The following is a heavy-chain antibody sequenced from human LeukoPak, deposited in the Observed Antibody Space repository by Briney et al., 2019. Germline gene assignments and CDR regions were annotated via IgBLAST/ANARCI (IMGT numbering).Heavy chain of an antibody. CDR3: ARGSYSTRYFDS. D-gene: IGHD2-2*01. J-gene: IGHJ4*02. CDR2: IYYSGSP. Sequence: SETLSLTCTVSAGSISTYYWSWIRQPPGKGLEWIGYIYYSGSPNYNPSLKSRVTISVDTSKNQFSLKLSSVTAADTAVYYCARGSYSTRYFDSWGQGTLVTVSS. V-gene: IGHV4-59*08. CDR1: AGSISTYY.